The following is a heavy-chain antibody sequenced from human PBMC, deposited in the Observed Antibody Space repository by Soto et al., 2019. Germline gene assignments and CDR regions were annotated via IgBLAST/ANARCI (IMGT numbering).Heavy chain of an antibody. D-gene: IGHD4-4*01. Sequence: QVQLQESGPGLVKPSQTLSLTCTVSGGSISSGGYYWSWIRQHPGKGLEWIGYIYYSGSTYYNPSLKSRVTIPVDTSKNQFSLKLSSVTAADTAVYYCARDIGPDYSNQYNWFDPWGQGTLVTVSS. CDR2: IYYSGST. V-gene: IGHV4-31*03. J-gene: IGHJ5*02. CDR1: GGSISSGGYY. CDR3: ARDIGPDYSNQYNWFDP.